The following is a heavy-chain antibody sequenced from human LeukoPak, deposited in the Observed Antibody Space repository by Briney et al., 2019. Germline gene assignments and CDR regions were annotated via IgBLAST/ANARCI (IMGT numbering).Heavy chain of an antibody. CDR1: GFTFSDYY. D-gene: IGHD3-10*01. V-gene: IGHV3-11*01. Sequence: PGGSLRLSCVASGFTFSDYYMSWIRQAPGKGLEWVSYISSSGSTIYYADSVKGRFTISRDNAKNSLYLQMNSLRAEYTAVYYCARDPSDYGSGSYYPDYWGQGTLVTVSS. CDR2: ISSSGSTI. CDR3: ARDPSDYGSGSYYPDY. J-gene: IGHJ4*02.